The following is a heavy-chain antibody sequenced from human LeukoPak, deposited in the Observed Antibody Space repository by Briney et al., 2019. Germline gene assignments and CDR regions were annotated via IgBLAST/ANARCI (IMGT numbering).Heavy chain of an antibody. J-gene: IGHJ4*02. Sequence: PPQTLSLTCTVSGGSISSGDYYWSWIRQPPGKGLEWIGYIYYSGSTYYNPSLKSRVTISVDTSKNQFSLKLSSVTAADTAVYYCARAPASYTVDYWGQGTLVTVSS. CDR2: IYYSGST. V-gene: IGHV4-30-4*08. CDR3: ARAPASYTVDY. D-gene: IGHD2-2*02. CDR1: GGSISSGDYY.